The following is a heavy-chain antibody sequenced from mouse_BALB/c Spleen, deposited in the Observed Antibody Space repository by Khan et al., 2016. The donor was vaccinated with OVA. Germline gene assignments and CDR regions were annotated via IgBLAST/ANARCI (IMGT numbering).Heavy chain of an antibody. Sequence: EVELVESGGGLVKPGGSLKLSCAASGFVFNSYDMSWVRQTPEKRLEWVATINNGGSYTHYPDSVKGRFTISRDNARNTLYLQMNSLRSEDTALYYGTRPGGFGPFYAMDYWGQGSSVTVSS. V-gene: IGHV5-9*02. CDR2: INNGGSYT. CDR1: GFVFNSYD. D-gene: IGHD4-1*01. J-gene: IGHJ4*01. CDR3: TRPGGFGPFYAMDY.